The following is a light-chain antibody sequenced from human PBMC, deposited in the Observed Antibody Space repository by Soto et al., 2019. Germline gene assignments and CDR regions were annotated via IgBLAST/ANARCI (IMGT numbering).Light chain of an antibody. J-gene: IGKJ2*01. V-gene: IGKV1-27*01. CDR1: QDINNY. Sequence: DIQMTQSPSSLSASVGDRVTITCRASQDINNYLAWYQQKPGKVPKLLIYAASTLHSGVPSRFSGSGSGTDFTLTISSLQSEDVATYYCQNYNSAPYTFGQGTKLEIK. CDR2: AAS. CDR3: QNYNSAPYT.